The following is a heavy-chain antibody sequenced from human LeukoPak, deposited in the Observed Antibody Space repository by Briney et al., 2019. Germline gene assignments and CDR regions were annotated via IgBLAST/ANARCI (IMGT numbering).Heavy chain of an antibody. D-gene: IGHD3-10*01. CDR3: ARTRYYYNSRSYGAPYYFDY. CDR2: IYYREST. Sequence: PSETLSLTCSVSGGSISGYYWNWIRQPPGKGLEWIGYIYYRESTNYNPSLKSRVTISVDTSKNQCSLKLSSVTAADTAVYYCARTRYYYNSRSYGAPYYFDYWGQGTLVTVSS. V-gene: IGHV4-59*08. CDR1: GGSISGYY. J-gene: IGHJ4*02.